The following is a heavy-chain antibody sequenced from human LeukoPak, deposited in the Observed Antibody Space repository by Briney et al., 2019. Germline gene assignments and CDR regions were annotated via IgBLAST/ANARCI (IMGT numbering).Heavy chain of an antibody. Sequence: KAGGSLRLSCAASGFTFSSYSMNWVRQAPGKGLEWVSSISSSSSYIYYADSVKGRFTISRDNAKNSLYLQMNSLRAEDTALYYCARGADGWYIYYFDYWGQGTLVTVSS. CDR2: ISSSSSYI. J-gene: IGHJ4*02. CDR3: ARGADGWYIYYFDY. D-gene: IGHD6-19*01. CDR1: GFTFSSYS. V-gene: IGHV3-21*04.